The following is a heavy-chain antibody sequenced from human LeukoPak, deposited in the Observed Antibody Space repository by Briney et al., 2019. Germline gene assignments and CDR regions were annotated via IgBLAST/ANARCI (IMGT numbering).Heavy chain of an antibody. D-gene: IGHD6-25*01. CDR1: GLTFSTYG. CDR2: IQNDGNDK. V-gene: IGHV3-30*02. CDR3: AKVGGSSAF. J-gene: IGHJ4*02. Sequence: GGSLRLSCAASGLTFSTYGIHWVRQAPGKGLEWVAFIQNDGNDKYYADSVKGRFTISKDNSKNTLYLQMNSLRAEDSAVYYCAKVGGSSAFWGQGTLVTVSS.